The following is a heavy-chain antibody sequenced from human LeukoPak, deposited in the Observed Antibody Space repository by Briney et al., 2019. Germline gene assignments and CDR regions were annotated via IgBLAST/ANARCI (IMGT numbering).Heavy chain of an antibody. Sequence: SETLSLTCTVSGGSISSYYWSLIRQPPGKGLEWIGYIYYSGSTNYNPSLKSRVTISVDTSKNQFSLKLSSVTAADTAVYYCARVGHYYDSSGYSTRSFDYWGQGTLVTVSS. CDR3: ARVGHYYDSSGYSTRSFDY. CDR2: IYYSGST. J-gene: IGHJ4*02. D-gene: IGHD3-22*01. V-gene: IGHV4-59*01. CDR1: GGSISSYY.